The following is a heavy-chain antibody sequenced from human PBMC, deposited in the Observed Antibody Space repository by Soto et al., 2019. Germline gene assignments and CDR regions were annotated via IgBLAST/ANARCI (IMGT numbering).Heavy chain of an antibody. J-gene: IGHJ5*02. CDR1: SVSNAW. CDR2: IKSKTDGGTT. D-gene: IGHD4-17*01. V-gene: IGHV3-15*07. Sequence: SVSNAWMNWVRQAPGKGLEWVGRIKSKTDGGTTDYAAPVKGRFTISRDDSKNTLYLQMNSLKTEDTAVYYCTTELRATTVVKNWFDPWGQGTLVTVSS. CDR3: TTELRATTVVKNWFDP.